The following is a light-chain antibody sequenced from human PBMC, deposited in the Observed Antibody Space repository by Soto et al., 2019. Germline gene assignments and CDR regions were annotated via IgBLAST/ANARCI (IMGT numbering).Light chain of an antibody. CDR2: RNN. CDR3: SSWDDNLYGPV. CDR1: SSNIGSNP. J-gene: IGLJ2*01. Sequence: QLVLTQPPSASGTPGQRVTISCSGGSSNIGSNPVNWYQLLPGAAPKLLLYRNNQRPSGVPDRFSGSKSGTSASLAISGLRYEDEADYSCSSWDDNLYGPVFGGGTKLTVL. V-gene: IGLV1-44*01.